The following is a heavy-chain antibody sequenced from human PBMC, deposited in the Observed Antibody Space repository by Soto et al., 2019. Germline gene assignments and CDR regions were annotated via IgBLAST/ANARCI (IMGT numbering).Heavy chain of an antibody. CDR1: VGSFSSYA. CDR2: IIPIFGTA. D-gene: IGHD3-22*01. V-gene: IGHV1-69*13. J-gene: IGHJ5*02. CDR3: AVTYYYDSSGYYAWFDP. Sequence: GXSVKVSCKASVGSFSSYAISWVRQAPGQGLEWMGGIIPIFGTANYAQKFQGRVTITADESTSTAYMELSSLRSEDTAVYYCAVTYYYDSSGYYAWFDPWGQGTLVTVSS.